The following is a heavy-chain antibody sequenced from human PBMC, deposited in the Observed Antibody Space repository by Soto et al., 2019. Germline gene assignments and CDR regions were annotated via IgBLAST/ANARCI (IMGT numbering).Heavy chain of an antibody. J-gene: IGHJ6*02. CDR1: GGSLSGYY. CDR3: ARIENVTGTTNFYYGMDV. CDR2: INHSGSS. D-gene: IGHD1-7*01. V-gene: IGHV4-34*01. Sequence: ETPFLTFAVHGGSLSGYYWTWIRQPLGRGLEWIGEINHSGSSNYNPSLKRRFTLSVDPSRNQFSLKLSSVTAADTAVYYYARIENVTGTTNFYYGMDVWGQGTRV.